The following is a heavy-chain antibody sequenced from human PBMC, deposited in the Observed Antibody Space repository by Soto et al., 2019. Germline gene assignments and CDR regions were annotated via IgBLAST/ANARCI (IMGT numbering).Heavy chain of an antibody. CDR1: GFTFDDFA. V-gene: IGHV3-43D*04. J-gene: IGHJ6*02. Sequence: GGSLRLSCASSGFTFDDFALCWVRQVPGKGLDWISLVNWYGDTTFYADSVTGRFIISRDNSKNSVYLQMNSLRSEDGAMYYCATGATVTTHYQYYGMDVWGQGTRSPSP. CDR2: VNWYGDTT. D-gene: IGHD4-17*01. CDR3: ATGATVTTHYQYYGMDV.